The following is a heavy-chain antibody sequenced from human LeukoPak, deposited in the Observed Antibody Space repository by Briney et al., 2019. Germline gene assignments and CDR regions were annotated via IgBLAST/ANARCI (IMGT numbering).Heavy chain of an antibody. D-gene: IGHD6-19*01. V-gene: IGHV3-66*01. CDR3: AGTHSSGRYGFDY. CDR2: IYSGGST. J-gene: IGHJ4*02. CDR1: GFTVSSNY. Sequence: GGSLRLSCAASGFTVSSNYMSWVRQAPGKGLEWVSVIYSGGSTYYADSVKGRFTISRDNSKNTLYLQMNSLRAEDTAVYYCAGTHSSGRYGFDYWGQGTLVTVSS.